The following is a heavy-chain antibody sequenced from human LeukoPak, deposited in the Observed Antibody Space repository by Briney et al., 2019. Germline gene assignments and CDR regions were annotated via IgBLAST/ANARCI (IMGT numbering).Heavy chain of an antibody. Sequence: GGSLRLSCAASGFTFRSYWLHWVRQAPGKGLEWVANIKQDGSEKYYVDSVKGRFTISRDNAKNSLYLQMNSLRAEDTAVYYCAREADYWGQGTLVTVSS. CDR2: IKQDGSEK. J-gene: IGHJ4*02. V-gene: IGHV3-7*01. CDR3: AREADY. CDR1: GFTFRSYW.